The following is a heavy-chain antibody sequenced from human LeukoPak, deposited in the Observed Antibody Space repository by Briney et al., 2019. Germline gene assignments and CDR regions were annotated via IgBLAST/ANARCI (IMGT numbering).Heavy chain of an antibody. CDR1: GGSISSYY. V-gene: IGHV4-39*01. CDR2: IYNSGTT. CDR3: ARPGYYYDSSGYYYRDY. D-gene: IGHD3-22*01. J-gene: IGHJ4*02. Sequence: SETLSLTCTVSGGSISSYYWSWIRQPPGKGLEWIGSIYNSGTTYYNPSLKSRVTISVDTSKNQFSLKLSSVTAADTAVYYCARPGYYYDSSGYYYRDYWGQGTLVTVSS.